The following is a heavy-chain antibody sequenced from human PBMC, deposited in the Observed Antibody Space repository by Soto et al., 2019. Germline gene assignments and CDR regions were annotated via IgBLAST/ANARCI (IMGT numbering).Heavy chain of an antibody. J-gene: IGHJ5*02. CDR2: IDPNDSYT. CDR3: ARHRPPDYDYVWGSYRYINEINWFDP. V-gene: IGHV5-10-1*01. CDR1: GYSCTIYW. D-gene: IGHD3-16*02. Sequence: GESLKISCNGSGYSCTIYWITLVLQMPGKGLDWMWRIDPNDSYTNYSPSFQCHVTISADKSISTAYLQWSSLKASDTAMYYCARHRPPDYDYVWGSYRYINEINWFDPWGQGTLVTVSS.